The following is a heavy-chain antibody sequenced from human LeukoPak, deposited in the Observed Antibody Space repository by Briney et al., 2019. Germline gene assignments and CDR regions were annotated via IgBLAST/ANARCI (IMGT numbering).Heavy chain of an antibody. Sequence: PGGSLRLSCAASGFTFSSYEMNWVRQAPGKGLEWVSAISGSGGSTYYADSVKGRFTISRDNSKNTLYLQMNSLRAEDTAVYYCARLTGSLRFDPWGQGTLVTVSS. CDR3: ARLTGSLRFDP. D-gene: IGHD3-16*01. CDR2: ISGSGGST. J-gene: IGHJ5*02. V-gene: IGHV3-23*01. CDR1: GFTFSSYE.